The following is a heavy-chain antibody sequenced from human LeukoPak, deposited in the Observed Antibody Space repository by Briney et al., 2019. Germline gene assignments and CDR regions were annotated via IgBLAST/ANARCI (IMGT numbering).Heavy chain of an antibody. D-gene: IGHD5-18*01. V-gene: IGHV4-61*02. J-gene: IGHJ4*02. CDR3: ARARGYGTLFDY. CDR1: GDSISSGSYY. Sequence: PSETLSLTCTVSGDSISSGSYYWSWIRQPAGKGLEWIGRIHTSGSADYNPSLKSRVTISGDSSRNQFSLKLSSVTAADTAVYFCARARGYGTLFDYWGQGTLVTVSS. CDR2: IHTSGSA.